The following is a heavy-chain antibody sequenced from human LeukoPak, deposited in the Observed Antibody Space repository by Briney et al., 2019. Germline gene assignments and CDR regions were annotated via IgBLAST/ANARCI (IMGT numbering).Heavy chain of an antibody. CDR3: ARPPIVGATRGAFDI. CDR2: IYYSGST. Sequence: SETLSLTCTVSGGSVRSASYYWGWIRQPPGKGLEWIASIYYSGSTNYNPSLKSRVTIFVDTSKNQFSLKLNSVTAADTAVYYCARPPIVGATRGAFDIWGQGTMVTVSS. V-gene: IGHV4-39*01. D-gene: IGHD1-26*01. CDR1: GGSVRSASYY. J-gene: IGHJ3*02.